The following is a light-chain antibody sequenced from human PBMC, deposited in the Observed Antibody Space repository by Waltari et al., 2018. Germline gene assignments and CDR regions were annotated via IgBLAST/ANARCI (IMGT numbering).Light chain of an antibody. Sequence: EIMLTKEPGTLSLSPGERATLSCRASQSISKYLAWYQQKPGQAPRLLIYDASVRATGIPDRFSGSGSGTDFSLTISRLEPEDFAVYYCQKYGTLPATFGQGTKVEIK. V-gene: IGKV3-20*01. CDR2: DAS. CDR1: QSISKY. CDR3: QKYGTLPAT. J-gene: IGKJ1*01.